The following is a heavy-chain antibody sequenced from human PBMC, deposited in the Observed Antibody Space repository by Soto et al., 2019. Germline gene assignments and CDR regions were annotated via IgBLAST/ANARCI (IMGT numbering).Heavy chain of an antibody. Sequence: QPPGKGLEGVGYIEHSGSTYYNPALKSRVTISVDRSKNQFSLKLSAVTAADTAVYYCATVMGQGPWFDPCGQGTRVTXSS. D-gene: IGHD2-8*01. J-gene: IGHJ5*02. V-gene: IGHV4-30-2*01. CDR2: IEHSGST. CDR3: ATVMGQGPWFDP.